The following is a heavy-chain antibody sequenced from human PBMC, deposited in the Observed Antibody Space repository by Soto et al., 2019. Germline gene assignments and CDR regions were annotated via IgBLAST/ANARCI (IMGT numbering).Heavy chain of an antibody. CDR3: ARAFRYDILIGYQTYYYYRMDG. D-gene: IGHD3-9*01. J-gene: IGHJ6*02. CDR1: GGSISSYY. CDR2: IYYSGST. Sequence: PSETMSLTCTVSGGSISSYYWSWIRQPPGNGLEWIGYIYYSGSTNYNPSLKRRVTIPVDTSKNQFSLKLSSVTAADTAVYYCARAFRYDILIGYQTYYYYRMDGWGQGATVTVSS. V-gene: IGHV4-59*12.